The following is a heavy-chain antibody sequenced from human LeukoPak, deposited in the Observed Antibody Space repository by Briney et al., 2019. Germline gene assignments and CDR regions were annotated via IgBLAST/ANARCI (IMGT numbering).Heavy chain of an antibody. J-gene: IGHJ4*02. V-gene: IGHV4-34*01. Sequence: SGTLCLTSALYRVSPTDLDWSSVREPPRHGLEWFGEMKHTGTTNYNPSLNSRVTISPDPSKNQFTLTLRSGTASATNIQYCARGLTSMPAGGYWGQGALVTVS. CDR3: ARGLTSMPAGGY. CDR1: RVSPTDLD. D-gene: IGHD2/OR15-2a*01. CDR2: MKHTGTT.